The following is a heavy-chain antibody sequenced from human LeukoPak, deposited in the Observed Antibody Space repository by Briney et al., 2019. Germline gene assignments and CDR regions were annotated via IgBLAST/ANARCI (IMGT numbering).Heavy chain of an antibody. Sequence: GESLKISCKGSGYSFTTYWIAWVRHMPGKGLEWMGMIYPRDSDIRYSPPFQGQVTISADKSIGTAYLQWNSLKASDTAMYYCARMIGLGEVSPYFDYWGQGSLVTVSS. CDR3: ARMIGLGEVSPYFDY. J-gene: IGHJ4*02. V-gene: IGHV5-51*01. D-gene: IGHD3-16*02. CDR2: IYPRDSDI. CDR1: GYSFTTYW.